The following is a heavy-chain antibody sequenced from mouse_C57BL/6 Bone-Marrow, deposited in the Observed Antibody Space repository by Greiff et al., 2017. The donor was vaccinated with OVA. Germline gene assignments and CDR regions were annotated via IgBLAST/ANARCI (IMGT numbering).Heavy chain of an antibody. CDR1: GFTFSSYG. D-gene: IGHD2-2*01. CDR2: ISSGGSYT. J-gene: IGHJ1*03. Sequence: VQLKESGGDLVKPGGSLKLSCAASGFTFSSYGMSWVRQTPDKRLEWVATISSGGSYTYYPDSVKGRFTISRDNAKNTLYLQMSSLKSEDTAMYYCARLLMVRGYFDVWGTGTTVTVSS. CDR3: ARLLMVRGYFDV. V-gene: IGHV5-6*01.